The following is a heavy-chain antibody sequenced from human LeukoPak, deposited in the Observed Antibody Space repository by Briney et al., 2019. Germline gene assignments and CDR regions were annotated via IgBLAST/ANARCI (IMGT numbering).Heavy chain of an antibody. D-gene: IGHD6-19*01. CDR3: AKRGIAVAGFGY. CDR1: GFTFNNYG. J-gene: IGHJ4*02. CDR2: IKSKTDGGTT. Sequence: GGSLRLSCAASGFTFNNYGMHWVRQAPGKGLEWVGRIKSKTDGGTTDYAAPVKGRFTISRDDPKNTLYLQMNSLRAEDTAVYYCAKRGIAVAGFGYWGQGTLVTVSS. V-gene: IGHV3-15*01.